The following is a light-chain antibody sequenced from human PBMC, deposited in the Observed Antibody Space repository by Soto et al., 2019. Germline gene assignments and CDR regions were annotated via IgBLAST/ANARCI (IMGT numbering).Light chain of an antibody. CDR2: AAS. CDR1: QSISNS. J-gene: IGKJ1*01. CDR3: QQYNSYPWT. Sequence: DIQMTQSPSSLSASVGDRVTITCRASQSISNSLNWYQQKPGRAPKLLIYAASSLQSGVPSRFSGSGSGTDFILTISSLQPEDFATYYCQQYNSYPWTFGQGTKVEIK. V-gene: IGKV1-39*01.